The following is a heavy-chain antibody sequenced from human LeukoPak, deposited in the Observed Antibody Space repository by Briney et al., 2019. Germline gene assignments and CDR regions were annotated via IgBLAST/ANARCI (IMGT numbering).Heavy chain of an antibody. CDR1: GFTFGDYA. J-gene: IGHJ3*02. D-gene: IGHD4-11*01. V-gene: IGHV3-49*03. CDR2: IRSKAYGGTT. Sequence: GRSLRLSCTASGFTFGDYAMSWFRQAPGKGLEWVGFIRSKAYGGTTEYAASVKGRFTISRDDSKSIAYLQMNSLKTEDTAVYYCSRRDYSNHGGAFDIWGQGTMVTVSS. CDR3: SRRDYSNHGGAFDI.